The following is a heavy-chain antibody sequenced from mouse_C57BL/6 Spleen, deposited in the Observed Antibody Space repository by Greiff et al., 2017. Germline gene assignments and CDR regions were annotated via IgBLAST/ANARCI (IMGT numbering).Heavy chain of an antibody. V-gene: IGHV1-18*01. CDR2: INPNNGGT. CDR1: GYTFTDYN. CDR3: ARGGLITTVVAAWFAY. Sequence: VQLQQSGPELVKPGASVKIPCKASGYTFTDYNMDWVKQSHGKSLEWIGDINPNNGGTIYNQKFKGKATLTVDKSSSTAYMELRSLTSEDTAVYYGARGGLITTVVAAWFAYWGQGTLVTVSA. J-gene: IGHJ3*01. D-gene: IGHD1-1*01.